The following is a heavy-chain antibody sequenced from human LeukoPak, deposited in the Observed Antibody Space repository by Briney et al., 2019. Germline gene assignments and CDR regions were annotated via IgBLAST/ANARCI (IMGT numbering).Heavy chain of an antibody. J-gene: IGHJ5*02. Sequence: SETLSLTCAVYGGSFSGYYWSWIRQPPGKGLEWIGEINHSGSTNYNPSLKSRVTISVDTSKNQFSLKLSSVTAAETAVYYCARGRVRYYYGSGSNWFDPWGQGTLVTVSS. CDR3: ARGRVRYYYGSGSNWFDP. D-gene: IGHD3-10*01. V-gene: IGHV4-34*01. CDR2: INHSGST. CDR1: GGSFSGYY.